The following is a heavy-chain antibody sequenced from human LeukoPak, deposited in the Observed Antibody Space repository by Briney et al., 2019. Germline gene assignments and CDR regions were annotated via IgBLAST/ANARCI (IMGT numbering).Heavy chain of an antibody. CDR3: AKAPVTTCRGAYCYPFDY. CDR1: GFTLSRYA. D-gene: IGHD2-21*01. V-gene: IGHV3-23*01. J-gene: IGHJ4*02. Sequence: GGSLRLSCAASGFTLSRYAMSWVGQAPGKRLEWVSAISDSGNTYHADSVKGRFTISRDSSKNTLFLQMNRLRPEDAAVYYCAKAPVTTCRGAYCYPFDYWGQGTLVTVSS. CDR2: ISDSGNT.